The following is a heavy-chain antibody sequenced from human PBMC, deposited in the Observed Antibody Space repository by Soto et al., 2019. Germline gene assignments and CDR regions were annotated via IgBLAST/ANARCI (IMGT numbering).Heavy chain of an antibody. CDR1: GGSTSSGGFY. CDR2: IYYSGIS. D-gene: IGHD5-18*01. J-gene: IGHJ6*02. V-gene: IGHV4-31*03. Sequence: SETLSLTCTVSGGSTSSGGFYWSWIRQHPGKGLEWIGYIYYSGISYYNPSLKSRVSISLDTSRNQFSMILNSVTAADTAVYYCARNGYTYGMDVWGQGATVTVSS. CDR3: ARNGYTYGMDV.